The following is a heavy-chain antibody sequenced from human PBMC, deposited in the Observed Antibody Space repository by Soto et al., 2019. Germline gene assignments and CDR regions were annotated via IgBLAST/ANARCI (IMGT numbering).Heavy chain of an antibody. Sequence: SETLSLTCTVSGGSVNSDDYYWSWIRQPPGKGLEWIGYIYSTGRTNYNPSLMSRVTISLDTSRNQFSLKLSSVTAADTAVLYCAREYSNSPEAFDSWGQGTLVTVSS. CDR2: IYSTGRT. J-gene: IGHJ4*02. V-gene: IGHV4-61*08. CDR3: AREYSNSPEAFDS. CDR1: GGSVNSDDYY. D-gene: IGHD1-26*01.